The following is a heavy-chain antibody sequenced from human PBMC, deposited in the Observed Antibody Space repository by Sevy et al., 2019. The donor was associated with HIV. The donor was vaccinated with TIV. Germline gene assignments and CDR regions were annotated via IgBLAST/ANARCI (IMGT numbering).Heavy chain of an antibody. V-gene: IGHV3-9*01. CDR2: ITWHSYNI. Sequence: GGSLRLSCAASGFNFDDYAMLWVRQAPGKGLEWVSGITWHSYNIGYADSVKGRFTISRDNAKNSLYLQMNSLRTEDTALYYCARSRASYYGMDVWGQRTTVTVSS. CDR1: GFNFDDYA. D-gene: IGHD6-6*01. CDR3: ARSRASYYGMDV. J-gene: IGHJ6*02.